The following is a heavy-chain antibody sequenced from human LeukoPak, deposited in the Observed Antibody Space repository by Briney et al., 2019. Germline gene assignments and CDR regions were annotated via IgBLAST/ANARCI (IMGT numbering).Heavy chain of an antibody. CDR2: IYYSGST. CDR3: ARANDPYYNDSREPSGGFDP. CDR1: GGSISSGGYY. D-gene: IGHD3-22*01. Sequence: SQTLSLTCTVSGGSISSGGYYWSWIRQHPGKGLEWIGYIYYSGSTYYNPSLKSRVTISVDTSKNQFSLKLSSVTAADTAVYYCARANDPYYNDSREPSGGFDPWGQGTLVTVSS. V-gene: IGHV4-31*03. J-gene: IGHJ5*02.